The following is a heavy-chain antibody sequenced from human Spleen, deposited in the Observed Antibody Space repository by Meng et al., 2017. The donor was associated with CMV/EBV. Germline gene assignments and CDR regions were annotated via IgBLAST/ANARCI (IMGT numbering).Heavy chain of an antibody. J-gene: IGHJ5*02. Sequence: SETLSLTCTVSGGSISNYYWSWIRQPPGKGLEWIAYSYYTGSTNYNPSLKSRVTISVDTSKNQFSLKLSSVTAADTAVYYCARQRDGDWFDPWGQGTLVTVSS. CDR1: GGSISNYY. CDR3: ARQRDGDWFDP. D-gene: IGHD2-8*01. CDR2: SYYTGST. V-gene: IGHV4-59*08.